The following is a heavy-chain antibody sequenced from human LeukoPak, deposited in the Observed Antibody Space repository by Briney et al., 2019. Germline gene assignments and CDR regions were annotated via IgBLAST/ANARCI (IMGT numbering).Heavy chain of an antibody. Sequence: GGSLRLSCAASAFTFSSYSMNWVRQAPGKGLEWVSGISWNSGSIGYADSVKGRFTISRDNAKNSLYLQMNSLRAEDTALYYCAKAMWGSGSLPDYWGQGTLVTVSS. CDR2: ISWNSGSI. J-gene: IGHJ4*02. V-gene: IGHV3-9*01. CDR1: AFTFSSYS. D-gene: IGHD3-10*01. CDR3: AKAMWGSGSLPDY.